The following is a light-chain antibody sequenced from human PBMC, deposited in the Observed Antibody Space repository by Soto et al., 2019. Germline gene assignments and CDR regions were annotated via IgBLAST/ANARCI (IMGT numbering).Light chain of an antibody. CDR2: AAS. J-gene: IGKJ1*01. Sequence: DIQMTQSPSSLSASVGDRVTISCRASQSISTYLNWYQQKPGKAPRLLIYAASSVQTGVPPRFSGSGSGTDFTLTISSLRPEDIATYFCQQSNSDPPWTLGQGTKVDIK. CDR1: QSISTY. V-gene: IGKV1-39*01. CDR3: QQSNSDPPWT.